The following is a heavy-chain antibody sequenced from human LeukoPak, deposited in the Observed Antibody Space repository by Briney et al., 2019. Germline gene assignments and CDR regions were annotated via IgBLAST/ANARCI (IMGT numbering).Heavy chain of an antibody. J-gene: IGHJ3*02. V-gene: IGHV4-38-2*02. CDR1: GYSISSGYF. CDR3: ARYCSGGSCYSDAFDI. D-gene: IGHD2-15*01. CDR2: IYNSGST. Sequence: SETLSLTCTVSGYSISSGYFWGWIRQPPGKGLEWIGTIYNSGSTYYNASLESRVTISVDTSKNQFSLKLSSVTAADTAVYYCARYCSGGSCYSDAFDIWGQGTMVTVSS.